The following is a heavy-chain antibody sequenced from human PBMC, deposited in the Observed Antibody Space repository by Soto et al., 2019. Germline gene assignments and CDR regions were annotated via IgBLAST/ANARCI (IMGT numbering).Heavy chain of an antibody. CDR2: MQPRDGRT. CDR1: GYSFSSLD. CDR3: ARGVTAGVDY. V-gene: IGHV1-8*01. J-gene: IGHJ4*02. D-gene: IGHD1-26*01. Sequence: QVQLVQSGAEVREPGASVKVSCKASGYSFSSLDINWVRQTTGQGLEWMGWMQPRDGRTGYAQKFQGRVTMTRDTSINTAYMELSSLTSDDTACYYCARGVTAGVDYWGQGTLVTVSS.